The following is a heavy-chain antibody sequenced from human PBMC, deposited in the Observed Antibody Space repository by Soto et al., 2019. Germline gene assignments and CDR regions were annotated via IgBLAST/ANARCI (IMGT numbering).Heavy chain of an antibody. Sequence: SGPTLVNPTQTPTLTCTFSGSSLNSNGMCVNWIRQPPGKALEWLALIDWDDDKYYSTSLKTRLTISRDTSKNQVVLTMTNMDPVDTATYYCARTSALPLGYPHGMDVWGQGTTVTVSS. CDR1: GSSLNSNGMC. J-gene: IGHJ6*02. V-gene: IGHV2-70*13. CDR3: ARTSALPLGYPHGMDV. CDR2: IDWDDDK. D-gene: IGHD7-27*01.